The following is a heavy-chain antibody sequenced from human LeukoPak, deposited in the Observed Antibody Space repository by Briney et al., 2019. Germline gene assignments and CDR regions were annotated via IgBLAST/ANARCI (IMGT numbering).Heavy chain of an antibody. D-gene: IGHD3-3*01. V-gene: IGHV1-46*01. CDR2: INPSGGST. J-gene: IGHJ3*02. Sequence: GASVKVSCKASGYTFTSYYMHWMRQAPGQGLEWMGIINPSGGSTSYAQKFQGRVTMTRDTSTSTVYMELSSLRSEDTAVYYCARARFLESPLGAFDIWGQGTMVTVSS. CDR3: ARARFLESPLGAFDI. CDR1: GYTFTSYY.